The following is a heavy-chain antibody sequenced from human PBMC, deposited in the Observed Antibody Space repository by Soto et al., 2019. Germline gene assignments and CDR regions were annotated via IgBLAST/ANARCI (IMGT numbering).Heavy chain of an antibody. Sequence: SVKVSCKASGGTFSSYAISWVRQAPGQGLEWMGGIIPIFGTANYAQKFQGRVTITADESTSTAYMELSSLRSEDTAVYYCARGSAAVPYSSGSYRWPLHYWGQWTLVTVSS. J-gene: IGHJ4*02. D-gene: IGHD3-22*01. CDR3: ARGSAAVPYSSGSYRWPLHY. CDR2: IIPIFGTA. V-gene: IGHV1-69*13. CDR1: GGTFSSYA.